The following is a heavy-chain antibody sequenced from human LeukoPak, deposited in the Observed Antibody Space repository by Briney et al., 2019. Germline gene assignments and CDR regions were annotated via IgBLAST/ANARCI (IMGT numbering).Heavy chain of an antibody. CDR2: INHSGST. V-gene: IGHV4-34*01. CDR3: ARQSELLWFGALGKDYFDY. D-gene: IGHD3-10*01. J-gene: IGHJ4*02. CDR1: GGSFSGYY. Sequence: NTSETLSLTCTVYGGSFSGYYWSWIRQPPGKGLERIGEINHSGSTNYNPSLKSRVTISVDTSKNQFSLKLSSVTAADTAVYYCARQSELLWFGALGKDYFDYWGQGTLVTVSS.